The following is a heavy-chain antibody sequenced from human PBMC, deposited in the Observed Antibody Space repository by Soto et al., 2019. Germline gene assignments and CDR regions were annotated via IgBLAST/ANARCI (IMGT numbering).Heavy chain of an antibody. CDR3: ARLFCSTTTCDSWFDP. Sequence: GEALKISCTGFGYIFTTFLISLVREMPGKGLEWMGRIDTRDSYVNYSPSFQGHVTISLDKSISTAYLQWGSLKASDTAMYYCARLFCSTTTCDSWFDPWGQGTLVTVSS. D-gene: IGHD2-2*01. J-gene: IGHJ5*02. CDR1: GYIFTTFL. CDR2: IDTRDSYV. V-gene: IGHV5-10-1*01.